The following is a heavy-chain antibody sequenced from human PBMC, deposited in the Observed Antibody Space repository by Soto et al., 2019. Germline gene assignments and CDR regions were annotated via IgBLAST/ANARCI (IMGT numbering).Heavy chain of an antibody. V-gene: IGHV3-53*02. Sequence: EVKLVETGGGLIQPGGSLRLSCAASGFTVSSYYMSWVRQAPGKGLEWVSVIYSVGTTYYADSVKGRFTISRDNSKNTLYLQMNNVRAEDTAVYYCARGATRDNMMESPWGQGTLVTVSS. CDR1: GFTVSSYY. D-gene: IGHD3-16*01. J-gene: IGHJ5*02. CDR3: ARGATRDNMMESP. CDR2: IYSVGTT.